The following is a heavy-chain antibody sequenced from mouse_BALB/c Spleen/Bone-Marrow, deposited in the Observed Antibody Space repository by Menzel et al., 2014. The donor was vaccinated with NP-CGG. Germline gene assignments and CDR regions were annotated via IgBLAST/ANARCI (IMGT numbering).Heavy chain of an antibody. D-gene: IGHD2-4*01. CDR1: GYTSSSDW. J-gene: IGHJ1*01. Sequence: QVQLKESGADLMKPGASIKISCKATGYTSSSDWIEWVKQRPGHGLEWIGEILPGSGSTNYNEKFKGKATFTADTSSNTAYMQLSSLTSEDSAVYYCARTMIRGYFDVWGAGTTVTVSS. CDR3: ARTMIRGYFDV. V-gene: IGHV1-9*01. CDR2: ILPGSGST.